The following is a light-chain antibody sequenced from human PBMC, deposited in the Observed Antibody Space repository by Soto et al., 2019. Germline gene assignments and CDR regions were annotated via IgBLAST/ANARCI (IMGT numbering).Light chain of an antibody. CDR3: QQRISWPLS. CDR1: QSVGSY. J-gene: IGKJ5*01. V-gene: IGKV3-11*01. Sequence: EIVMTQSPATLSLSPGERVTLSCRASQSVGSYLAWYQQKPGQAPRLLIYDTSNRATGIPARFSGSGSGTDFTHTVSSLEPEDFAVYYCQQRISWPLSFGQGTRLEIK. CDR2: DTS.